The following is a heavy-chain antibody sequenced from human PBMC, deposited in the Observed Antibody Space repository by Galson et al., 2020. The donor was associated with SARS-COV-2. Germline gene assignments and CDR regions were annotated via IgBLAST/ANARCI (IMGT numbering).Heavy chain of an antibody. D-gene: IGHD5-12*01. Sequence: GESLKISCETSGFTFSNAWMRWVRQAPGKGLEWVGRLKSEADGWTTDYAAPVKGRFTISRDDSKNTVYLEMTSMRTEDTAVYYFATGGEISVVLATCGDYWGQGALVTVSS. V-gene: IGHV3-15*01. CDR1: GFTFSNAW. J-gene: IGHJ4*02. CDR2: LKSEADGWTT. CDR3: ATGGEISVVLATCGDY.